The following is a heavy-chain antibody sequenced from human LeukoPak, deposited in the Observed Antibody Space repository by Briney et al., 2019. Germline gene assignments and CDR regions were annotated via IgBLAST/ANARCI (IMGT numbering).Heavy chain of an antibody. CDR3: ARSSSDFWSGYYTGNYFDY. CDR1: GFTFSSYS. D-gene: IGHD3-3*01. V-gene: IGHV3-21*01. Sequence: GGSLRLSCAASGFTFSSYSMNWVRQAPGKGLEWVSSISSSSSYIYYADSVKGRFTISRDNAKNSLYLQMNSLRAEDTAVYYCARSSSDFWSGYYTGNYFDYWGQGTLVTVSS. J-gene: IGHJ4*02. CDR2: ISSSSSYI.